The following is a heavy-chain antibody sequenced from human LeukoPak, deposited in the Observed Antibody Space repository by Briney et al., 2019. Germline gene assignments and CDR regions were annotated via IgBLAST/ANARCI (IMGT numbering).Heavy chain of an antibody. CDR1: GYSFTSYW. CDR2: IYPGDPDT. J-gene: IGHJ4*02. CDR3: ARLGITMARGFSYPEERYYFDY. D-gene: IGHD3-10*01. Sequence: GESLKISCKGSGYSFTSYWIGWVRQMPGKGLEWIGIIYPGDPDTRYSPSFQGQVTISADKSISTAYLQWSSLKASDTAMYYCARLGITMARGFSYPEERYYFDYWGQGTLVTVSS. V-gene: IGHV5-51*01.